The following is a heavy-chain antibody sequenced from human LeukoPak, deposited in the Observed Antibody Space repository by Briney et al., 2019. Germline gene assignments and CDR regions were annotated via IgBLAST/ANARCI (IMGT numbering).Heavy chain of an antibody. D-gene: IGHD6-19*01. J-gene: IGHJ4*02. CDR3: AIGYSSFNY. Sequence: PETLSLTCAVYGGSFSGYYWSWIRQPPGKGLEWIGEINHSGSTNYNPSLKSRVTISVDTSKNQFSLKLSSVTAADTAVYYCAIGYSSFNYWGQGTLVTVSS. CDR1: GGSFSGYY. CDR2: INHSGST. V-gene: IGHV4-34*01.